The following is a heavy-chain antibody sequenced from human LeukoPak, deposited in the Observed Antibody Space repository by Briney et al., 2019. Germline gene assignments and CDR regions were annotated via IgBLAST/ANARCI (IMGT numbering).Heavy chain of an antibody. V-gene: IGHV3-30*14. CDR1: GFTFSSYA. Sequence: GGSLRLSCAASGFTFSSYAMHWVRQAPGKGLEWVAVISYDGSNKYYADSVKGRFTISRDNSKNTLYLQMNSLRAEDTAVYYCARDYARTLYGGPRVVDIQYFQHWGQGTLVTVSS. D-gene: IGHD4-23*01. CDR2: ISYDGSNK. J-gene: IGHJ1*01. CDR3: ARDYARTLYGGPRVVDIQYFQH.